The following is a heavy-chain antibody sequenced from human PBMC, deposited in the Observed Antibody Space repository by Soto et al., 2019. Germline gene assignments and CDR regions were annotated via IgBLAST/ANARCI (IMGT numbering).Heavy chain of an antibody. D-gene: IGHD1-1*01. CDR3: ARESYNESNVGYFDL. J-gene: IGHJ2*01. V-gene: IGHV4-4*02. CDR2: MDHTGLT. Sequence: QVQLQESGPGLVKPSGTLSLTCAVSRGSISSSNWWSWVRQSPGKGLAWIGAMDHTGLTNYSQSLKSRVTMSVDKSKNQFSLNLSSVTAADTDVYYCARESYNESNVGYFDLWGRGTLVSVSS. CDR1: RGSISSSNW.